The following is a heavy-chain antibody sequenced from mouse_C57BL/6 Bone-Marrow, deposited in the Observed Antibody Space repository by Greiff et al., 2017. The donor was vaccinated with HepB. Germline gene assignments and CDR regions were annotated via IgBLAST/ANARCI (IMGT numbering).Heavy chain of an antibody. CDR1: GFSLTSYG. V-gene: IGHV2-5*01. J-gene: IGHJ4*01. CDR2: IWRGGST. Sequence: QVQLQQSGPGLVQPSQSLSITCTVSGFSLTSYGVHWVRQSPGKGLEWLGVIWRGGSTDYNAAFMSRLSITKDNSKSQVFFKMNSLQADDTAIYYGASLYDGYYYYYAMDYWGQGTSVTVSS. CDR3: ASLYDGYYYYYAMDY. D-gene: IGHD2-3*01.